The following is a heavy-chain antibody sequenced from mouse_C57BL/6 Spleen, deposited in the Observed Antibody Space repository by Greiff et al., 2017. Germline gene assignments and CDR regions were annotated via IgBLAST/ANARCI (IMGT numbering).Heavy chain of an antibody. J-gene: IGHJ2*01. CDR2: IDPSDSYT. V-gene: IGHV1-69*01. D-gene: IGHD2-3*01. CDR3: ARGEDGPFDY. CDR1: GYTFTSYW. Sequence: QVQLQQPGAELVMPGASVKLSCKASGYTFTSYWMHWVKQRPGQGLEWIGEIDPSDSYTNYNQKFKGKSTLTVDKSSSTAYMQLSSLTSEDSAVYYCARGEDGPFDYWGQGTTLTVSS.